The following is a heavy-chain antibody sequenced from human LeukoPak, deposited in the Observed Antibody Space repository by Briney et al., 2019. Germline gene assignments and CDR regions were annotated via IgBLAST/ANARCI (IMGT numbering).Heavy chain of an antibody. Sequence: PGGSLRLSSVAYGFTFNVYYMQWDRQDPRKGLVWVSRISGDGTNIDYADSVRGRFTISRDNAKNTVYLQMNTLRVEDTAVYYCTRDLLDYDLSTGLHHYYMDVWGQGTTVTVSS. CDR1: GFTFNVYY. V-gene: IGHV3-74*01. D-gene: IGHD3-9*01. J-gene: IGHJ6*02. CDR3: TRDLLDYDLSTGLHHYYMDV. CDR2: ISGDGTNI.